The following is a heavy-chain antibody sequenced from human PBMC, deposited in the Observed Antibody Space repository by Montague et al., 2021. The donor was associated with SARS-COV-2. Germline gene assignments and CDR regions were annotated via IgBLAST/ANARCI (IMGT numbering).Heavy chain of an antibody. CDR2: INHSGST. J-gene: IGHJ4*02. Sequence: SETLSLTCTVSGGSFSGYYWSWIRQPPGKGLEWIGEINHSGSTNYNPSLKSRVTISVDTSKNQFSLKLSSVTAAGTAVYYCARRGWRWLQLSPPYYLDYWGQGTLVTVSS. CDR1: GGSFSGYY. CDR3: ARRGWRWLQLSPPYYLDY. D-gene: IGHD5-24*01. V-gene: IGHV4-34*01.